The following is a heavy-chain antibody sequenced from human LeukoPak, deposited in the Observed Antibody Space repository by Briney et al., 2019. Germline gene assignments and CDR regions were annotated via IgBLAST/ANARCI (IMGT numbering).Heavy chain of an antibody. CDR1: GGSFSGYY. CDR3: VRWGRYYDFWSGPTKIFEY. D-gene: IGHD3-3*01. J-gene: IGHJ4*02. CDR2: INHSGST. V-gene: IGHV4-34*01. Sequence: SETLSLTCAVYGGSFSGYYWSWIRQPPGKGLEWVGEINHSGSTNYNPSLKRRVTISLDTSKNQFSLKLSSVTAADTAVYYCVRWGRYYDFWSGPTKIFEYWGQGTLVTVSS.